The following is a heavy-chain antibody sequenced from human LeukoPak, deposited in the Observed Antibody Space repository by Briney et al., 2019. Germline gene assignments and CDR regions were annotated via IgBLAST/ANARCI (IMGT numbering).Heavy chain of an antibody. D-gene: IGHD5-12*01. J-gene: IGHJ4*02. CDR2: INHSGST. CDR3: ARRDIVATIDY. V-gene: IGHV4-38-2*01. CDR1: GYSISSGYY. Sequence: PSETLSLTCAASGYSISSGYYWGWIRQPPGKGLEWIGEINHSGSTNYNPSLKSRVTISVDTSKNQFSLKLSSVTAADTAVYYCARRDIVATIDYWGQGTLVTVSS.